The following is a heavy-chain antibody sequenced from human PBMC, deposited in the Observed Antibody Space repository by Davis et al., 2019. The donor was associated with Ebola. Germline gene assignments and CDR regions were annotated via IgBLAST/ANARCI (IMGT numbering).Heavy chain of an antibody. Sequence: SLKISCAASGFIFDDYSMHWVRQAPGKGLQWVAGISWNSASIDYADSVKGRFTISRDNAKASLYLQMNSLKTGDTAFYYCARDLGRVTVGNWGQGTLVTVS. J-gene: IGHJ4*02. CDR2: ISWNSASI. D-gene: IGHD4-17*01. CDR1: GFIFDDYS. V-gene: IGHV3-9*01. CDR3: ARDLGRVTVGN.